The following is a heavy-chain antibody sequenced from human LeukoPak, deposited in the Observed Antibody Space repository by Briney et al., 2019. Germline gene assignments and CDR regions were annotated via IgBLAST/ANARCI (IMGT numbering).Heavy chain of an antibody. D-gene: IGHD5-24*01. CDR1: GGSISSYY. Sequence: SETLSLTCTVSGGSISSYYWSWIRQPAGKGLEWIGRIYTSGSTNYNPSLKSRATMSVDTSKNQFSLKLSSVTAADTAVYYCARVTDGYTSDWYFDLWGRGTLVTVSS. CDR3: ARVTDGYTSDWYFDL. J-gene: IGHJ2*01. CDR2: IYTSGST. V-gene: IGHV4-4*07.